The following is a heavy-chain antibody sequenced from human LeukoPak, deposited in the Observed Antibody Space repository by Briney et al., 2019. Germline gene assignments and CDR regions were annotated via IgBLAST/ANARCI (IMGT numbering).Heavy chain of an antibody. V-gene: IGHV5-51*01. D-gene: IGHD3-9*01. J-gene: IGHJ4*02. CDR2: IYPGDSDT. CDR1: GYSFTSYW. Sequence: GESLKISCKGSGYSFTSYWISWVCQMPGKGLEWMGIIYPGDSDTRYSPSFQGQVTISADKSISIAYLQWSSLKASDSAMYYCARGRYFDAHYFDYWGQGTLVTVSS. CDR3: ARGRYFDAHYFDY.